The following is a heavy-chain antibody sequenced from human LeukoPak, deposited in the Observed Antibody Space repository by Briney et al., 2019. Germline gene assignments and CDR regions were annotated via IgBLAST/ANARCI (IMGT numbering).Heavy chain of an antibody. Sequence: GGSLRLSFAASGFSFGSYGMHWVRKAPGKGREWVAVVWYVGSEKYYADSVKGRFTISRDNSKNTLYLDMNSLRTEDTALYYCAKGGEYSTSWDDTFDIWGQGTMVTVSS. D-gene: IGHD2-2*01. V-gene: IGHV3-30*02. CDR2: VWYVGSEK. CDR3: AKGGEYSTSWDDTFDI. J-gene: IGHJ3*02. CDR1: GFSFGSYG.